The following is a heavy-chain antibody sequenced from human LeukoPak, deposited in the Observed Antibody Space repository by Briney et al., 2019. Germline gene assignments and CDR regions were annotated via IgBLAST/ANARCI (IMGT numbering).Heavy chain of an antibody. Sequence: GASVKVSCKASGYTFTGYYMHWVRQAPGQGLEWMGWINPNSGGTNYAQKFQGRVTITADESTSTAYMELSSLRSEDTAVYYCARSESGPYNWFDPWGQGTLVTVSS. CDR1: GYTFTGYY. CDR3: ARSESGPYNWFDP. J-gene: IGHJ5*02. CDR2: INPNSGGT. V-gene: IGHV1-2*02. D-gene: IGHD3-3*01.